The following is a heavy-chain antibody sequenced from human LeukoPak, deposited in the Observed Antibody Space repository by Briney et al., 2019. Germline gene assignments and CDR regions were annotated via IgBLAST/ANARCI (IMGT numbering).Heavy chain of an antibody. CDR1: GYTFTSYG. D-gene: IGHD5-18*01. J-gene: IGHJ4*02. V-gene: IGHV1-18*01. Sequence: ASVKVSCKASGYTFTSYGISWVRQAPGQGLEWMGWISAYNGNTNYAQKLQGRVTMTTDTSTSTAYMELRSLRSEDTAVYYCARDPTDPDTAMVKGNDYWGQGTLVTVSS. CDR2: ISAYNGNT. CDR3: ARDPTDPDTAMVKGNDY.